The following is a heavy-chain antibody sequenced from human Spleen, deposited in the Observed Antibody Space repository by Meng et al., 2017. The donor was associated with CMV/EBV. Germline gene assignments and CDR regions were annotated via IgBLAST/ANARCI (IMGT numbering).Heavy chain of an antibody. D-gene: IGHD3-3*01. Sequence: GGSLRLSCAASGFTFSSYWMSWVRQAPGKGLEWVANIKQDGSEKYYVDSMKGRFTISRDNAKNSLYLQMNSLRAEDTAVYYCARASITIFGVVKVYFDYWGQGTLVTVSS. J-gene: IGHJ4*02. CDR1: GFTFSSYW. CDR3: ARASITIFGVVKVYFDY. V-gene: IGHV3-7*01. CDR2: IKQDGSEK.